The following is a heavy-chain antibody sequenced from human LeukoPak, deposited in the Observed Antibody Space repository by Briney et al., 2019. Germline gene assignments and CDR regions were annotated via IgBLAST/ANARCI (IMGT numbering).Heavy chain of an antibody. Sequence: PSETLPLTCTVSGGSISSGGYYWSWIRQHPGKGLEWIGYIYYSGSTYYNPSLKSRVTISVDTSKNQFSLRLSSVTAADTAVYYCARSDSCGYQNLDAFDIWGQGTMVTVSS. CDR3: ARSDSCGYQNLDAFDI. CDR1: GGSISSGGYY. V-gene: IGHV4-31*03. J-gene: IGHJ3*02. CDR2: IYYSGST. D-gene: IGHD3-22*01.